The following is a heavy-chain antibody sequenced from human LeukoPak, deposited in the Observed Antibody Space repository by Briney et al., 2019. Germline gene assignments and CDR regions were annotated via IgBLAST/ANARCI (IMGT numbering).Heavy chain of an antibody. CDR3: AREISTHCGGDCYGYNWFDP. CDR1: GGSISSYY. D-gene: IGHD2-21*01. J-gene: IGHJ5*02. CDR2: IYTSGST. Sequence: PSETLSLTCTVSGGSISSYYWSWIRQPAGKGLEWIGRIYTSGSTNYNPSLKSRVTVSVDTSKNQFSLKLSSVTAADTAVYYCAREISTHCGGDCYGYNWFDPWGQGTLVTVSS. V-gene: IGHV4-4*07.